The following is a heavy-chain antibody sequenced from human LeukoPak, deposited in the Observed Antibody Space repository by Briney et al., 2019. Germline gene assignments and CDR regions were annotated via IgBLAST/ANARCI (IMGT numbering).Heavy chain of an antibody. CDR1: GFTFSDYY. J-gene: IGHJ6*03. V-gene: IGHV3-11*01. CDR3: ARGGLTIFEVVNYMDV. Sequence: PGGSLRLSCAASGFTFSDYYMSWIRQAPGKGLEWVSYISSSGSTIYYADSVKGRFTISRDNAKNSLYLQMNSLRAEDTALYYCARGGLTIFEVVNYMDVWGKGTTVTVSS. CDR2: ISSSGSTI. D-gene: IGHD3-3*01.